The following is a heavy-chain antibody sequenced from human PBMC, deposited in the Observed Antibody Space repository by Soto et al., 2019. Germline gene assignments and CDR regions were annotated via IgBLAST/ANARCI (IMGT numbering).Heavy chain of an antibody. CDR1: GGSIGSYD. J-gene: IGHJ5*02. D-gene: IGHD3-16*01. CDR2: ISYSGSP. CDR3: ARTWDNWFDP. Sequence: WGTRCVTCNVTGGSIGSYDWGWLRQPPGKGLEWIAYISYSGSPYYNPSLKSRATISVDVSKNQFSLRLNSVTAVDTAVYFCARTWDNWFDPWGQGTLVS. V-gene: IGHV4-59*01.